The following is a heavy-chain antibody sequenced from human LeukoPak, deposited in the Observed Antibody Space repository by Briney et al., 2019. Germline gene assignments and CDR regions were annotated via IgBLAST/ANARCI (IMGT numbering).Heavy chain of an antibody. D-gene: IGHD3-22*01. V-gene: IGHV4-4*02. CDR3: ARDYYDSSGYYYFDY. CDR2: IYHSGST. J-gene: IGHJ4*02. Sequence: TSGTLSLTCAVSGGSISSSNWWSWVRQPPGKGLEWIGEIYHSGSTNYNPSLKSRVTISVDKSKNQFSLKLSSVTATDTAVYYCARDYYDSSGYYYFDYWGQGTLVTVSS. CDR1: GGSISSSNW.